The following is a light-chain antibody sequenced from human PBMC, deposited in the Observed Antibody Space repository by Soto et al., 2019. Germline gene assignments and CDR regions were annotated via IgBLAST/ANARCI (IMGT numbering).Light chain of an antibody. J-gene: IGKJ4*01. V-gene: IGKV3-20*01. CDR2: GAS. CDR3: QQYGSSPLT. CDR1: QIVSSSY. Sequence: EIVLTQSPGTLSLSPGERSTLSCRATQIVSSSYLAWYQQKPGQAPRLLLYGASSRATGIPDRFSGSGSGADFTLTIIRLEPEDFAVYFCQQYGSSPLTFGGGTKVEIK.